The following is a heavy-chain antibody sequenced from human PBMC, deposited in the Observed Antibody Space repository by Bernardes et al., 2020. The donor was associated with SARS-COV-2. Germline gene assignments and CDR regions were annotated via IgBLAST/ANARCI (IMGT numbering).Heavy chain of an antibody. CDR2: IYSNENT. CDR1: GASISGSY. Sequence: SETLSLTCTVSGASISGSYWSWIRQPAGKGLEWLGRIYSNENTKYNPSLKGRVTMSIDTSKNQFSLKLTSVTAADTAVYYCARDGNAYNWNLRSYYYYGMDVWGQGTTVTVSS. CDR3: ARDGNAYNWNLRSYYYYGMDV. V-gene: IGHV4-4*07. D-gene: IGHD1-20*01. J-gene: IGHJ6*02.